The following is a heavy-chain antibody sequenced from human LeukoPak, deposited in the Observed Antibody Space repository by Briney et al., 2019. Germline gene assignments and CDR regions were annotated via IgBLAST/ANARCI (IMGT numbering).Heavy chain of an antibody. CDR3: ARGEITGTPAYY. V-gene: IGHV5-51*01. CDR2: MYPGDSDA. D-gene: IGHD1-14*01. CDR1: GYRFSNYW. J-gene: IGHJ4*02. Sequence: GESLKISCKGSGYRFSNYWIGWVRQMPGRGLECMGIMYPGDSDARYSPSFQGQITMSADKSIDTAYLQWNSLKASDTAIYYCARGEITGTPAYYWGQGTVVTVSS.